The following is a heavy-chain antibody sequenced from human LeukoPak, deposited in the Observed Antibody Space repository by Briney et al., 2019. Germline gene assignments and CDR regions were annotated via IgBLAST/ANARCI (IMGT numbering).Heavy chain of an antibody. D-gene: IGHD1-26*01. CDR1: GFTFSSYA. J-gene: IGHJ4*02. V-gene: IGHV3-23*01. CDR2: ITGSGGST. CDR3: ANARSYTDY. Sequence: AGSLRLSCAASGFTFSSYAMSWVRQAPGKGLEWVSAITGSGGSTIYADSVKGRFTISRHNSKNTLYLQMNRLSAADTAVYYCANARSYTDYWGQGTLVTVSS.